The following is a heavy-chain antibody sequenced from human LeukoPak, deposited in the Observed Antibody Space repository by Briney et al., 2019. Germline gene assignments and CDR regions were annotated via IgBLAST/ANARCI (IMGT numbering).Heavy chain of an antibody. CDR3: AATDYSNSP. CDR2: TRDKANSYTT. D-gene: IGHD4-11*01. V-gene: IGHV3-72*01. J-gene: IGHJ5*02. Sequence: GGSLRLSCAASGFTFSDHYMDWVRQAPGKGLEWVGRTRDKANSYTTEYAASVKGRFTISRDDSKNSLYLQMNSLKTEDTAVYYCAATDYSNSPWVQGTLVTVSS. CDR1: GFTFSDHY.